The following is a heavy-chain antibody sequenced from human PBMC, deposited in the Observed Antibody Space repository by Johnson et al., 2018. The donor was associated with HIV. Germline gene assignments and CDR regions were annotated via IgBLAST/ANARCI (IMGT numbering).Heavy chain of an antibody. CDR1: GFSFDDYA. Sequence: VQLVESGGVMVQPGGSLRLSCAGSGFSFDDYAMHWVRQAPGKGLEWVSGISWNSGSIGYADSVKGRFTISRDNAKNSLYLQMNSLRAEDTAVYYCARALGLEVCAFDIWGQGTMVTVSS. CDR2: ISWNSGSI. V-gene: IGHV3-9*01. CDR3: ARALGLEVCAFDI. J-gene: IGHJ3*02. D-gene: IGHD2-8*01.